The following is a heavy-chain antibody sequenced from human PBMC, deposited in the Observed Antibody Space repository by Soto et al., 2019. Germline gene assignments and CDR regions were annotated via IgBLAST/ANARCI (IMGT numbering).Heavy chain of an antibody. CDR1: GRSISSGDYY. V-gene: IGHV4-30-4*01. J-gene: IGHJ5*02. CDR3: ARGYYDILTGSRNWFDP. Sequence: SETLSLTCTVSGRSISSGDYYWIWIRQPPGKGLEWIGYIYYSGSTYYNPSLKSRVTISVDTSKNQFSLKLSSVTAADTAVYYCARGYYDILTGSRNWFDPWGQGTLVTVSS. CDR2: IYYSGST. D-gene: IGHD3-9*01.